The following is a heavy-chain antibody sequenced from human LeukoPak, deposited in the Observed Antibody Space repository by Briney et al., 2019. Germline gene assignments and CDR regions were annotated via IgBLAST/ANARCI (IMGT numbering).Heavy chain of an antibody. V-gene: IGHV3-30*04. CDR2: ISYDGRNQ. Sequence: PGGSLRLSCAASGFIFNNYAMHWLRQAPGKGLEWVAVISYDGRNQDYADSVKGRFTISRDKSKNTLYLQMDSLRAEDTAVYFCARVLEGGSSWYGAFHIWGQGTMVSVSS. CDR1: GFIFNNYA. J-gene: IGHJ3*02. D-gene: IGHD6-13*01. CDR3: ARVLEGGSSWYGAFHI.